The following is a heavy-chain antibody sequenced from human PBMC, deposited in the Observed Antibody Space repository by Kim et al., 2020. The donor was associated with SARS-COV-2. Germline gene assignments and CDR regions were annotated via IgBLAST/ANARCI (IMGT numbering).Heavy chain of an antibody. D-gene: IGHD3-3*01. CDR3: VRGSGSYGYGMGV. V-gene: IGHV3-74*01. J-gene: IGHJ6*02. CDR2: INNDGVDT. CDR1: GFTFSSYW. Sequence: GGSLRLSCAASGFTFSSYWMHWVRQAPGTGLVWVSRINNDGVDTIYADFVKGRFTISRDNAKNTLYLQMNSLRVEDTAVYFCVRGSGSYGYGMGVWGQGNTVTVSS.